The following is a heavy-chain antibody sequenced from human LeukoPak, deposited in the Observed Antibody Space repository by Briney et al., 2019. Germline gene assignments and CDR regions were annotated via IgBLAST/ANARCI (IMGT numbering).Heavy chain of an antibody. V-gene: IGHV4-59*01. CDR1: GGSISSYY. Sequence: SETLSLTCTVSGGSISSYYWSWIRQPPGKGLEWIGYIYSSGSTNYNPSLKSRVTISVDTSKNQVYLKLISVAAADTAVYYCARDLGDYYGSGTSFDYWGQGTLVTVSS. J-gene: IGHJ4*02. D-gene: IGHD3-10*01. CDR2: IYSSGST. CDR3: ARDLGDYYGSGTSFDY.